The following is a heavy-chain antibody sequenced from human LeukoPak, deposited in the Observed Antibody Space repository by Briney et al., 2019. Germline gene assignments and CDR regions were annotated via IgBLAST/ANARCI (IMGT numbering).Heavy chain of an antibody. CDR3: WRVGRAGAFLGATGYFDY. Sequence: SETLSLTCTVSGCSISSYYWSWIRQPPGKGLEWIGYIYYSGSTTYNPSLKSRVTISVDTSTNQFPLQLISVTTADTAVDYCWRVGRAGAFLGATGYFDYWGQGTLVTVSS. J-gene: IGHJ4*02. CDR2: IYYSGST. V-gene: IGHV4-59*01. CDR1: GCSISSYY. D-gene: IGHD1-26*01.